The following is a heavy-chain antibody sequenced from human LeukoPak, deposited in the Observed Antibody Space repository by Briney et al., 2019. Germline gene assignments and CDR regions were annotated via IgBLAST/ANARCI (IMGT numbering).Heavy chain of an antibody. CDR2: IYYSGST. Sequence: SETLSLTCTVSAGSNITNYWIWIRHPPGKGLEWIGYIYYSGSTNYNPSLKSRVTISVDTSKNQFSLKLSPVTAADTAVYYCARLHDGYRYGADYWGQGTLVTAS. CDR1: AGSNITNY. CDR3: ARLHDGYRYGADY. J-gene: IGHJ4*02. D-gene: IGHD5-18*01. V-gene: IGHV4-59*08.